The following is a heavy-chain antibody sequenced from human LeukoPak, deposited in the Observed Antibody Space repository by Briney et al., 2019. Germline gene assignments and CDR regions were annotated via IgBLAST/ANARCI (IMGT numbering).Heavy chain of an antibody. Sequence: PSETLSLTCTVSGGSISSSSYYWGWIRQPPGKGLEWIGSIYYSGSTYYNPSLKSRVTISVDTSKNQFSLKLSSVTAADTAVYYCAREGYDSSGYYSNIDYWGQGTLVTVSS. CDR1: GGSISSSSYY. CDR2: IYYSGST. CDR3: AREGYDSSGYYSNIDY. V-gene: IGHV4-39*07. J-gene: IGHJ4*02. D-gene: IGHD3-22*01.